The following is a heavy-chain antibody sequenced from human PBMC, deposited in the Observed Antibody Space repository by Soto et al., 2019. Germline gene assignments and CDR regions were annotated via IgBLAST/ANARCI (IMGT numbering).Heavy chain of an antibody. CDR3: ARLDYGPDY. Sequence: PVGSLRLSCAASGFTFSTYAMSWVRQAPGKGLQWVSTIYDDGSTTFYADSVKGRFAISRDNSRNTLYLQMNSLRAEDTAIYYCARLDYGPDYWGQGTLVTVSS. J-gene: IGHJ4*02. V-gene: IGHV3-23*01. CDR1: GFTFSTYA. D-gene: IGHD4-17*01. CDR2: IYDDGSTT.